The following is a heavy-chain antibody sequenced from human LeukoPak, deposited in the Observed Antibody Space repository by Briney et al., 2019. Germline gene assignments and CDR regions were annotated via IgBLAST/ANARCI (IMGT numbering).Heavy chain of an antibody. CDR3: ARESTPYYFDY. CDR1: GGSISSYY. V-gene: IGHV4-59*01. D-gene: IGHD5/OR15-5a*01. J-gene: IGHJ4*02. CDR2: IYYSGST. Sequence: PSETLSLTCTVSGGSISSYYWSWIRQPPGKGLEWIGYIYYSGSTNYNPSLKSRVTISVDTSKNQFSLKLSSATAADTAVYYCARESTPYYFDYWGQGTLVTVSS.